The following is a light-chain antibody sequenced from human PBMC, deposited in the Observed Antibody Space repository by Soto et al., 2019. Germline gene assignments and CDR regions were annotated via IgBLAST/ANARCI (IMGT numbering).Light chain of an antibody. CDR2: EVS. V-gene: IGLV2-8*01. J-gene: IGLJ2*01. CDR1: SSDVGGYNY. Sequence: QSVLTQPPSASGSPGQSVTISCNGTSSDVGGYNYVSWYQQHPGKAPKLMIYEVSKRPSGVPDRFSGSKSGNTASLTVSGLQAEDEADYYCSSYAGSSVVFGGGTKLTVL. CDR3: SSYAGSSVV.